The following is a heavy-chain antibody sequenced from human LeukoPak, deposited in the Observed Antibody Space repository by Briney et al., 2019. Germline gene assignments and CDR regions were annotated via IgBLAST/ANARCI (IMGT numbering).Heavy chain of an antibody. D-gene: IGHD6-19*01. Sequence: PGGSLRLSCAASGFTFSSYAMSWVRQAPGKGLEWVSVISHSGGSTYSADSVKGRFTISRDNSKSTLYLQMNSLRAEDTAIYYCARRPGSGWYVLDYWGQGTLVTVSS. V-gene: IGHV3-23*01. CDR1: GFTFSSYA. CDR2: ISHSGGST. J-gene: IGHJ4*02. CDR3: ARRPGSGWYVLDY.